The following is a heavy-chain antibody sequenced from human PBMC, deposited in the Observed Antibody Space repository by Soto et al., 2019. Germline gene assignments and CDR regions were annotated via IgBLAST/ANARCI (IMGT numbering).Heavy chain of an antibody. CDR3: ARATSFSGHHGY. J-gene: IGHJ4*02. CDR1: GGYFSSGGYY. D-gene: IGHD2-8*02. V-gene: IGHV4-31*03. CDR2: IYYSGST. Sequence: PWETLSLTCTVSGGYFSSGGYYWSWIRQLPGKGLEWIGYIYYSGSTYYNPSLKSRFTISLDKSKNQFSLKLSSVTAADTAVYYCARATSFSGHHGYWGQGTLVTVSS.